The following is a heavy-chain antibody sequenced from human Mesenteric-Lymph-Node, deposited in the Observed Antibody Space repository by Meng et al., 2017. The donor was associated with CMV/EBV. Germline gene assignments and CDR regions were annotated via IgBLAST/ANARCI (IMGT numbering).Heavy chain of an antibody. CDR2: IYYSGST. CDR1: GGSISSSSYY. Sequence: GSLRLSCTVSGGSISSSSYYWGWIRQPPGKGLEWIGSIYYSGSTYYNPSLKSRVTISVDTSKNQFSLKLSSVTAADTAVYYCARGDPSITGFWSGYYKAAYWFDPWGQGTLVIVSS. D-gene: IGHD3-3*01. CDR3: ARGDPSITGFWSGYYKAAYWFDP. J-gene: IGHJ5*02. V-gene: IGHV4-39*07.